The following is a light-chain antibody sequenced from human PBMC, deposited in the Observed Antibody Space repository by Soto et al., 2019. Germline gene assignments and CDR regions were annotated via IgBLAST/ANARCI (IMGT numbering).Light chain of an antibody. J-gene: IGKJ4*01. CDR1: QSVSSSY. V-gene: IGKV3-20*01. CDR3: QQYGSSPFLT. Sequence: EIVLTQSPGTLSLSPGERATLSCRASQSVSSSYLAWYQQKPGQAPRLLIYGASSRATGIPDRFSGSGSGRDFTLTISRLEPEDFAVYYCQQYGSSPFLTFGGGTKVEIK. CDR2: GAS.